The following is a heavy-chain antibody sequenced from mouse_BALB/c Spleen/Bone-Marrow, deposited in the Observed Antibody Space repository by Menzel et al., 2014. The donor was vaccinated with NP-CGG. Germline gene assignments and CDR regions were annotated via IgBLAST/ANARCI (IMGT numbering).Heavy chain of an antibody. CDR3: AREGAFYGNPFDF. J-gene: IGHJ2*01. V-gene: IGHV1-9*01. Sequence: QVQLQQSGAEVMKSGASVKISCRATGYRFSSFWIEWIKQRPGHGLEWIGKILPGSGSTNYNEKFKGKATLSADTSSNTACMQLSSLTSEDSAVYFCAREGAFYGNPFDFWGQGTTLTVSS. D-gene: IGHD2-10*01. CDR1: GYRFSSFW. CDR2: ILPGSGST.